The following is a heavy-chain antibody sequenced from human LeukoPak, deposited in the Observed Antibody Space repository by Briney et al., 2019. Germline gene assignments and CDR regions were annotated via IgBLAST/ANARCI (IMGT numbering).Heavy chain of an antibody. D-gene: IGHD4-11*01. V-gene: IGHV4-4*02. CDR3: ARGSNYVGFDY. CDR1: GGSISSTNW. CDR2: IFHSGRT. Sequence: TSETLSLTCAVSGGSISSTNWWSWVRQPPGKGLEWIGEIFHSGRTNYNPSLKSRVTMSVDTSKNQFSLKLSSVTAPDTAVYYCARGSNYVGFDYWGQGTLVTVSS. J-gene: IGHJ4*02.